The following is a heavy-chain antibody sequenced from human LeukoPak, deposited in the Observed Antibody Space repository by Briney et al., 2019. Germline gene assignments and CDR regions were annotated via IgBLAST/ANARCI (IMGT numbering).Heavy chain of an antibody. V-gene: IGHV3-48*03. J-gene: IGHJ4*02. D-gene: IGHD6-13*01. Sequence: GGSLSLSCAASGFTFSSYEMNWVRQAPGKGLEWVSYISSSGSTIYYADSVKGRFTISRDNAKNSLYLQMNSLRAEDTAVYYCARGSSSWYTLWGQGTLVTVSS. CDR3: ARGSSSWYTL. CDR2: ISSSGSTI. CDR1: GFTFSSYE.